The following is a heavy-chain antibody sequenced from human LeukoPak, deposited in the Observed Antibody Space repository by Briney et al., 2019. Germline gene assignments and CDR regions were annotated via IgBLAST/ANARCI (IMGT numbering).Heavy chain of an antibody. CDR2: ISYDGSNK. J-gene: IGHJ4*02. V-gene: IGHV3-30-3*01. CDR3: ARSDYYDSSPLDY. D-gene: IGHD3-22*01. CDR1: GFTFSSYA. Sequence: GGSLRLSCAASGFTFSSYAMHWVRQAPGKGLEWVAVISYDGSNKYYADSVKGRFTISRDNSKNTLYLQMNSLRAEDTAVYYCARSDYYDSSPLDYWGQGTLVTVSS.